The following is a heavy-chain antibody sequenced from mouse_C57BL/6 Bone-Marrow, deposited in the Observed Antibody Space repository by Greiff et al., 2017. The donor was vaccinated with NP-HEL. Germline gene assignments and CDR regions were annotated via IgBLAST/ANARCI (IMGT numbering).Heavy chain of an antibody. D-gene: IGHD6-5*01. CDR3: AKLCTCY. J-gene: IGHJ2*01. CDR1: GYAFSSSW. V-gene: IGHV1-82*01. Sequence: QVQLQQSGPELVKPGASVKISCKASGYAFSSSWMNWVKQRPGKGLEWIGRIYPGDGDTNYNGKFKGKATLTADKSSSTAYMKLRSLTSEDSAVSIWAKLCTCYWGQGTTLTVSS. CDR2: IYPGDGDT.